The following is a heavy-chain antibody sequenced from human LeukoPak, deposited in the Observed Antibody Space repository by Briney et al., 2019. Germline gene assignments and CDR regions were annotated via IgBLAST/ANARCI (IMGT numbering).Heavy chain of an antibody. D-gene: IGHD4-17*01. CDR1: GYTFTGYY. CDR2: INPNSGGT. V-gene: IGHV1-2*02. Sequence: ASVKVSCKASGYTFTGYYMHWVRQAPGQGLEWMGWINPNSGGTNYAQKFQGRVTMTRDTSISTAYMELSRLRSDDTAVYYCARVPPNDYGDYEVDFDYWGQGTLVTVSS. J-gene: IGHJ4*02. CDR3: ARVPPNDYGDYEVDFDY.